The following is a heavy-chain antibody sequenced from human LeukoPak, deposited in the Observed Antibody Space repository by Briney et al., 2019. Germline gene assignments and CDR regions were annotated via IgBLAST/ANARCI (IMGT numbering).Heavy chain of an antibody. CDR2: IYPGDSDT. V-gene: IGHV5-51*01. D-gene: IGHD4-23*01. Sequence: GESLKISCKGSGYSFTSYRIGWVRQTRGEGLEWMGIIYPGDSDTRYSPSLQGQVTISANKTISTASLQWSTQMSSDTGMDCCVRRYGGHRDAFDIGGQGTRDTVST. CDR3: VRRYGGHRDAFDI. CDR1: GYSFTSYR. J-gene: IGHJ3*02.